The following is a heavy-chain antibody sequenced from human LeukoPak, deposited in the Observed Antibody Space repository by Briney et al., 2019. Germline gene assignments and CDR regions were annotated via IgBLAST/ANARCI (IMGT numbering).Heavy chain of an antibody. D-gene: IGHD3-22*01. Sequence: SVKVSCKASGGTFSSYAISWVRQAPGQGLEWMGGIIPIFGTANYAQKFQGRVTITADESTSTAYTELSSLRSEDTAVYYCARVGYYDSSGYYHFDYWGQGTLVTVSS. CDR1: GGTFSSYA. V-gene: IGHV1-69*13. CDR2: IIPIFGTA. J-gene: IGHJ4*02. CDR3: ARVGYYDSSGYYHFDY.